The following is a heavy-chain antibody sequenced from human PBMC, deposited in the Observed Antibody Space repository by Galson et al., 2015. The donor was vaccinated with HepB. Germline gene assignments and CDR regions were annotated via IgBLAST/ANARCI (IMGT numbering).Heavy chain of an antibody. V-gene: IGHV3-21*01. Sequence: SLRLSCAASGFTFSSYSMNWVRQAPGKGLEWVSSISSSSSYIYYADSVKGRFTISRDNAKNSLYLQMNSLRAEDTAVYYCARGFLEWLTNYYYYYMDVWGKGTTVTVSS. D-gene: IGHD3-3*01. CDR2: ISSSSSYI. CDR1: GFTFSSYS. CDR3: ARGFLEWLTNYYYYYMDV. J-gene: IGHJ6*03.